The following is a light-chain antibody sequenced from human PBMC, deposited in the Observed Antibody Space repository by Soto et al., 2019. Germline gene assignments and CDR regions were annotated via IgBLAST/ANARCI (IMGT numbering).Light chain of an antibody. V-gene: IGLV2-14*01. CDR1: SSDVGGYNY. Sequence: QSALTQPASVPGSPGQSITISRTGTSSDVGGYNYVSWYQQHPGKAPKLMIYAVSNRPSGVSNRFSGSKPGNTATLTISGLQAEDEADYYCCSYTVSGTYVFGTGTKVTVL. J-gene: IGLJ1*01. CDR3: CSYTVSGTYV. CDR2: AVS.